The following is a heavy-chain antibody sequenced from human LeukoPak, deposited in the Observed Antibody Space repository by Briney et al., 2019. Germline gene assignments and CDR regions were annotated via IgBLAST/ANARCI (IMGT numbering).Heavy chain of an antibody. CDR1: GGSISSYY. CDR3: AGWGGEYSNYKVDY. CDR2: IYTSGST. D-gene: IGHD4-11*01. Sequence: SETLSLTCTVSGGSISSYYWSWIRQPAGKGLEWIGRIYTSGSTNYNPSLKSRVTMSVDTSKNQFSLKLSSVTAADTAVYYCAGWGGEYSNYKVDYWGQGTLVTVSS. J-gene: IGHJ4*02. V-gene: IGHV4-4*07.